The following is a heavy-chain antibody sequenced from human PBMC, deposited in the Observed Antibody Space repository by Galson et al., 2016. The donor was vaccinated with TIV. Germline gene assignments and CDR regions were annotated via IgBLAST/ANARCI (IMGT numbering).Heavy chain of an antibody. CDR2: MYYSVNT. CDR3: ARSRYSVDVGSCFDY. D-gene: IGHD5/OR15-5a*01. J-gene: IGHJ4*02. V-gene: IGHV4-39*07. Sequence: ETLSLTCTVSGGSISSSSYYWGWIRQPPGKGLEWIGSMYYSVNTYYSPSLRSRVTISVDTSKKQFSLKLNSVTAADTAVYYCARSRYSVDVGSCFDYWGQGILVTVSS. CDR1: GGSISSSSYY.